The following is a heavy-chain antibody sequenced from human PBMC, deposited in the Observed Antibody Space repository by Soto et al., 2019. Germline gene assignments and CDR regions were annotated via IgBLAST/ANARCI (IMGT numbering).Heavy chain of an antibody. D-gene: IGHD4-17*01. CDR3: ARCSYGECFPQSGMDV. CDR2: IKQDGSEK. J-gene: IGHJ6*02. Sequence: PGVSLILSCAASGCPMSSYLIILISPNPGKGLEWVANIKQDGSEKYYVDAVKGRFTISRDNAKNSLYLQMNSLRAEDTAVYYCARCSYGECFPQSGMDVWGQGTTVTVSS. CDR1: GCPMSSYL. V-gene: IGHV3-7*02.